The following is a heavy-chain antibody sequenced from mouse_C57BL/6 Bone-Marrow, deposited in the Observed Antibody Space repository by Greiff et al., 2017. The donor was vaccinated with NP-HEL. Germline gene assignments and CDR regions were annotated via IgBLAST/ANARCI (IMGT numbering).Heavy chain of an antibody. Sequence: QVQLQQSGAELMKPGASVKLSCKATGYTFTGYWIEWVKQRPGHGLEWIGEILPGSGSTNYNEKFKGKATFTADTSSNTAYMQLNSLTTEDSAIYYCARRDYGSPYFDYWGQGTTLTVSS. CDR2: ILPGSGST. J-gene: IGHJ2*01. CDR3: ARRDYGSPYFDY. CDR1: GYTFTGYW. D-gene: IGHD1-1*01. V-gene: IGHV1-9*01.